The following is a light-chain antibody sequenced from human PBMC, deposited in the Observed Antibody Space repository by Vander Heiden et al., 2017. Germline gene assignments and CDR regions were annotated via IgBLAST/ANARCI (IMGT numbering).Light chain of an antibody. CDR3: QQYYHTPPT. V-gene: IGKV4-1*01. J-gene: IGKJ4*01. CDR1: QTVLNSYSMNNC. CDR2: CAS. Sequence: DIVMTQSPDSLAASVGERATISCKSSQTVLNSYSMNNCLAWYQQKPGQPPKLLIYCASTRESGVPDRFSGFGSGTDFTLTVSSLQAEDVAVYFCQQYYHTPPTFGGGTKVEIK.